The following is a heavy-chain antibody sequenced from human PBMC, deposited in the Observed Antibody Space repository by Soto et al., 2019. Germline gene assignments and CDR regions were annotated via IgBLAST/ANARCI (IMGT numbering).Heavy chain of an antibody. CDR1: GGTFSSYA. CDR2: IIPIFGTA. CDR3: ARESTYYYDSSGYYYGGAFDI. V-gene: IGHV1-69*13. J-gene: IGHJ3*02. D-gene: IGHD3-22*01. Sequence: SVKVSCKASGGTFSSYAISWVRQAPGQGLEWMGGIIPIFGTANYAQKFQGRVTITADESTSTAYMELSSLRSEDTAVYYCARESTYYYDSSGYYYGGAFDIWGQGTMVTVSS.